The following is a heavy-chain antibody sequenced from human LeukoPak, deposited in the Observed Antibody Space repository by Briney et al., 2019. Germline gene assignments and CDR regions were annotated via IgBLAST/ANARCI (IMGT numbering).Heavy chain of an antibody. V-gene: IGHV3-7*01. CDR3: ARDYYYDSSGYYYYYYMDV. Sequence: QPGGSLRLSCAASGFTFSSYWMSWVRQAPGKGLEWVANIKQDGSEKYYVDSVKGRLTISRDNAKNSLYLQMNSLRAEDTAVYYCARDYYYDSSGYYYYYYMDVWGKGTTVTVSS. J-gene: IGHJ6*03. CDR2: IKQDGSEK. D-gene: IGHD3-22*01. CDR1: GFTFSSYW.